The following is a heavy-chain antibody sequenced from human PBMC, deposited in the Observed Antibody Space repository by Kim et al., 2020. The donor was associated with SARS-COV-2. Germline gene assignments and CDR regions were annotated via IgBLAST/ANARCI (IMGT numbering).Heavy chain of an antibody. D-gene: IGHD2-2*01. J-gene: IGHJ5*02. V-gene: IGHV3-30*04. CDR2: ISYDGSNK. CDR1: GFTFSSFA. Sequence: GGSLRLSCAASGFTFSSFAMHWVRQAPGKGLEWVAVISYDGSNKYYVDSVKGRFTISRDNSKNTLYLQMNSLRAEDTAVYYCAREGSDIVVVPAATSPYNWFDPWGQGTLVTVSS. CDR3: AREGSDIVVVPAATSPYNWFDP.